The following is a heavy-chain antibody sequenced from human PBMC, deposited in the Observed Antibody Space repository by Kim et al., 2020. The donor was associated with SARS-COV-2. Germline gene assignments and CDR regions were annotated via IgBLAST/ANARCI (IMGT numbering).Heavy chain of an antibody. CDR1: GGSISSYY. J-gene: IGHJ2*01. CDR2: IYYSGST. D-gene: IGHD3-22*01. CDR3: ARDPRQWLGFSDWYFDL. Sequence: SETLSLTCTVSGGSISSYYWSWIRQPPGKGLEWIGYIYYSGSTNYNPSLTSRVTISVDTSKNQFSLKLSSVTAADTAVYYCARDPRQWLGFSDWYFDLWGRGTLVTVSS. V-gene: IGHV4-59*13.